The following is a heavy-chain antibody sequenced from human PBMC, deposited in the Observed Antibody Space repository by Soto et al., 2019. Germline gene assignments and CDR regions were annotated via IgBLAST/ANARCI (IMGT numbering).Heavy chain of an antibody. CDR3: ARDLTYYDILTCYYYYYMDV. Sequence: SETLSLTYTVSGGSISSYYWSWIRQPPGKGLEWIGYIYYSGSTNYNPSLKSRVTISVDTSKNQFSLKLSSVTAADTAVYYCARDLTYYDILTCYYYYYMDVWGKGTTVTVSS. J-gene: IGHJ6*03. D-gene: IGHD3-9*01. CDR2: IYYSGST. CDR1: GGSISSYY. V-gene: IGHV4-59*01.